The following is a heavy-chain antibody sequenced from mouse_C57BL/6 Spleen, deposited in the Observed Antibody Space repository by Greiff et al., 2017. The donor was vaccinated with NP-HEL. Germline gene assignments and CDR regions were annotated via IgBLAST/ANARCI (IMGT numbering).Heavy chain of an antibody. V-gene: IGHV14-4*01. CDR3: TTSAQAMGYAMDY. Sequence: EVKLQESGAELVRPGASVKLSCTASGFNITDDYMHWVKQRPEQGLEWIGWIDPENGDTEYASKFQGKAPLTADTSSNTAYLQLSSLTSGDTAVYYCTTSAQAMGYAMDYWGQGTSVTVSS. CDR1: GFNITDDY. CDR2: IDPENGDT. D-gene: IGHD3-2*02. J-gene: IGHJ4*01.